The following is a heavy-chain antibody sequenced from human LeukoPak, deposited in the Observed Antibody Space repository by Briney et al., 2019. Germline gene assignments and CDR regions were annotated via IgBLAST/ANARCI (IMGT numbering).Heavy chain of an antibody. CDR2: INHSGST. V-gene: IGHV4-34*01. CDR1: GGSFSGYY. CDR3: ARGGVTILGDY. Sequence: SETLSLTCAVYGGSFSGYYWSWIRQPPGKGLEWIGGINHSGSTNYNPSLKSRVTISVDTSKNQFSLKLSSVTAADTAVYYCARGGVTILGDYWGQGTLATVSS. D-gene: IGHD3-10*01. J-gene: IGHJ4*02.